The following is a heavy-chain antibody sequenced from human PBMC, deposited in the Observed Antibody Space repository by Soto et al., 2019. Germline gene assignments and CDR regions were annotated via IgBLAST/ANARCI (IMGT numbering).Heavy chain of an antibody. CDR2: INHSGST. V-gene: IGHV4-34*01. J-gene: IGHJ4*02. CDR1: GGSFSGYY. CDR3: ARVAGSSGWYGLDRYFDY. Sequence: PSETLSLTCAVYGGSFSGYYWSWIRQPPGKGLEWIGEINHSGSTNYNPSLKSRVTISVDTSKNQFSLKLSSVTAADTAVYYCARVAGSSGWYGLDRYFDYRGQGTLVTVSS. D-gene: IGHD6-19*01.